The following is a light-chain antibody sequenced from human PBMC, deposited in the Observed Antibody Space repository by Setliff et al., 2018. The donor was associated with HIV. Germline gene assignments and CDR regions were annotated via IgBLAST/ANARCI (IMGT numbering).Light chain of an antibody. CDR1: SSDVGSYDL. CDR2: EDI. V-gene: IGLV2-14*02. J-gene: IGLJ1*01. Sequence: QSVLTQPASVSGSPGQSITISCTGTSSDVGSYDLVSWYQQHPGIGPKLLIYEDIERPSGVSNRFSGSRSGNTASLTISGLQAEDEADYYCQSYDSSLSGFVFGTGTKVTVL. CDR3: QSYDSSLSGFV.